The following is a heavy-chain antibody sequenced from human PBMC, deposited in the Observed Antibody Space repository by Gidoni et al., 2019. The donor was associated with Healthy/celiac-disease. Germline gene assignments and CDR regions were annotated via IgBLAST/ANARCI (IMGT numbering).Heavy chain of an antibody. CDR3: ARDKGFYGDLAVPSDY. Sequence: QVQLVQSGAEVTKPGASVTVSCKASGYTFTSYGISWVRQAPGQGLEWMGWISAYTGNTNYAQKLQGRVNMTTDTSTSTADMELRSLRSDDTAVYYCARDKGFYGDLAVPSDYWGQGTLVTVYS. V-gene: IGHV1-18*01. D-gene: IGHD4-17*01. CDR2: ISAYTGNT. J-gene: IGHJ4*02. CDR1: GYTFTSYG.